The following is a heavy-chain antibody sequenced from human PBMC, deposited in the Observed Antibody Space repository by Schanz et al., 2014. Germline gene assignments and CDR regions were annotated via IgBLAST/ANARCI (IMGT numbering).Heavy chain of an antibody. D-gene: IGHD5-12*01. Sequence: QVQLQESGPGLVKPSQTLSLTCTVSGGSISSATYYWSWVRQPAGKGLEWIGRIYSRGSSTYNPSLRRLCTISIATPNTQFPLKLNSGHAADTAVYYCARGGSVATIAPYTWFDPWGQGTLVTVSS. J-gene: IGHJ5*02. V-gene: IGHV4-61*02. CDR2: IYSRGSS. CDR3: ARGGSVATIAPYTWFDP. CDR1: GGSISSATYY.